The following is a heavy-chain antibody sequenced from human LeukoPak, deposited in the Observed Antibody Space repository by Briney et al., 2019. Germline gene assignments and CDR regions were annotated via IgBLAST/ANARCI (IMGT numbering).Heavy chain of an antibody. V-gene: IGHV1-24*01. D-gene: IGHD6-13*01. Sequence: PGRSLRLSCAASGFTFSTYAMHWVRQAPGKGLEWMGGFDPEDGETIYAQKFQGRVTMTEDTSTDTAYMELSSLRSEDTAVYYCATWPMGQQLDPYYFDYWGQGTLVTVSS. J-gene: IGHJ4*02. CDR1: GFTFSTYA. CDR3: ATWPMGQQLDPYYFDY. CDR2: FDPEDGET.